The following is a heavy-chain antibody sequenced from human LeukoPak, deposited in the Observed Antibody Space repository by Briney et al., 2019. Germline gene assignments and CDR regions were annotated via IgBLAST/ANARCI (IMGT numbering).Heavy chain of an antibody. D-gene: IGHD6-19*01. CDR1: GYTFTGYY. Sequence: SVKVSCKASGYTFTGYYMHWVRQAPGQGLEWMGGIIPIFGTANYAQKFQGRVTITADKSTSTAYMELSSLRSEDTAVYYCAMRGQYSSGWYGGWGQGTLVTVSS. CDR3: AMRGQYSSGWYGG. J-gene: IGHJ4*02. V-gene: IGHV1-69*06. CDR2: IIPIFGTA.